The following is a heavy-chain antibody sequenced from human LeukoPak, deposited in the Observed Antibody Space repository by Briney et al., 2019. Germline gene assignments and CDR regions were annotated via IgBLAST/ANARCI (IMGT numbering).Heavy chain of an antibody. D-gene: IGHD3-22*01. V-gene: IGHV4-59*01. CDR3: ARNYDTSAYFRFDP. J-gene: IGHJ5*02. CDR2: IYYSGST. Sequence: SSETLSLTCTVSGGSISSYYWSWIRQPPGKGLEWVGYIYYSGSTNYNPSLKSRVTTSVDTSKNQLSLKLSSVTAADTAVYYCARNYDTSAYFRFDPWGQGTLVTVSS. CDR1: GGSISSYY.